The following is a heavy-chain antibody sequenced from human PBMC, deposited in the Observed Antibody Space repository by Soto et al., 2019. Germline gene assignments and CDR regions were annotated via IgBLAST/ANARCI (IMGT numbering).Heavy chain of an antibody. CDR3: ARVQFDCSSTSCYAGVDY. CDR2: ISAYNGNT. J-gene: IGHJ4*02. CDR1: GYSFTSYG. D-gene: IGHD2-2*01. Sequence: ASVKLSCKTSGYSFTSYGIGWVRQAPGQGLEWMGWISAYNGNTNYAQKLQGRVTMTTDTSTSTAYMELRSLRSDDTAVYYCARVQFDCSSTSCYAGVDYWGQGTLVTVSS. V-gene: IGHV1-18*01.